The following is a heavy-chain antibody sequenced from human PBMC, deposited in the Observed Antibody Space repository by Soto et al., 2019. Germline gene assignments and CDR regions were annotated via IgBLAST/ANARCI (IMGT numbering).Heavy chain of an antibody. J-gene: IGHJ4*02. V-gene: IGHV3-48*03. CDR1: GFTLSSYE. Sequence: PGGSLRLSCAASGFTLSSYEINWVRQAPGKGLEWVSYISSSGNTVYYADSVKGRFTISRDNAKNSPHLQMNSLRAEDTAVYYCARPVGATTGFDYWGQGTLVTVSS. D-gene: IGHD1-26*01. CDR2: ISSSGNTV. CDR3: ARPVGATTGFDY.